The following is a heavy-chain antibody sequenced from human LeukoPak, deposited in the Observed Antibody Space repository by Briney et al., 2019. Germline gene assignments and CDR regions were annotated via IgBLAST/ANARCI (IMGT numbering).Heavy chain of an antibody. CDR2: INPSGGST. D-gene: IGHD3-3*01. Sequence: AASVKVSCKASGYTFTSYYMHWVRQATGQGLEWMGIINPSGGSTSYTQKLQGRVTMTGDMSTSTVYMELSSRRSEDTAVYYCARGARFLEWLGYFDYWGQGTLVSVSS. J-gene: IGHJ4*02. CDR3: ARGARFLEWLGYFDY. CDR1: GYTFTSYY. V-gene: IGHV1-46*01.